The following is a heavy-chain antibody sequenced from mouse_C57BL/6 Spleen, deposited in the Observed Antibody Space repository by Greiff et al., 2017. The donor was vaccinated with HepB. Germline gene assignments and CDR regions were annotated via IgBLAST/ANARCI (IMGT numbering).Heavy chain of an antibody. D-gene: IGHD2-4*01. Sequence: EVQLQQSGPELVKPGASVKISCKASGYSFTGYYMNWVKQSPEKSLEWIGEINPSTGGTTYNQKFKAKATLTVDKSSSTAYMQLKSLTSEDSAVYYCARKVYYDYDGEFAYWGQGTLVTVSA. CDR2: INPSTGGT. J-gene: IGHJ3*01. CDR3: ARKVYYDYDGEFAY. CDR1: GYSFTGYY. V-gene: IGHV1-42*01.